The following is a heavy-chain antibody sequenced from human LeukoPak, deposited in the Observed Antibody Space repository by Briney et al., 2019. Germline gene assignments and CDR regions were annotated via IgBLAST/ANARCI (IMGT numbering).Heavy chain of an antibody. J-gene: IGHJ5*02. Sequence: PSETLSLICTVSGGSMSSYYWSWIRQPPGKGLELIGYIYYSGSTNYNPSLKSRVTISVDTSKNQFSLKLSSVTAADTAVYYCARALGRALGSSSYNWFDPWGQGTLVTVSS. D-gene: IGHD6-13*01. CDR2: IYYSGST. CDR3: ARALGRALGSSSYNWFDP. V-gene: IGHV4-59*01. CDR1: GGSMSSYY.